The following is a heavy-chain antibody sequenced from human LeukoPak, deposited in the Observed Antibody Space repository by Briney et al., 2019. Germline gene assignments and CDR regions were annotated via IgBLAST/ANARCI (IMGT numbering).Heavy chain of an antibody. D-gene: IGHD5-18*01. Sequence: GGSLRLSCAASGFTISNNYMSWVRQAPGKGLGWVSIIYSGGSAYYADSVKGRFTISRDDSKNMLFLQMNSLRAEDTAVYYCASGYTCRKGWFDPWGQGTLVTVSS. CDR2: IYSGGSA. CDR3: ASGYTCRKGWFDP. V-gene: IGHV3-66*01. J-gene: IGHJ5*02. CDR1: GFTISNNY.